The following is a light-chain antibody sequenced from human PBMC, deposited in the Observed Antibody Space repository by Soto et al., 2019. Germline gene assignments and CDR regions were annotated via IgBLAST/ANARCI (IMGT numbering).Light chain of an antibody. CDR2: GNT. CDR3: HSYDSILSASYV. CDR1: SSNIGAGYA. Sequence: QSVLTQPPSVSGAPGQRVTISCTGSSSNIGAGYAVHWYQQLPGKAPKLLIYGNTNRPSGVPDRFSGSKSGTSASLAITGLQAEDEADYYCHSYDSILSASYVFGGVTKLTVL. V-gene: IGLV1-40*01. J-gene: IGLJ1*01.